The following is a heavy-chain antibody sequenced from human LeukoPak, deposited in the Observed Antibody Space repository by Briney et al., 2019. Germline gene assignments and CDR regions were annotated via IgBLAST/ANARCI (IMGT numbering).Heavy chain of an antibody. D-gene: IGHD4-17*01. CDR3: ARHGEGDYGQWTWFDP. J-gene: IGHJ5*02. Sequence: PSETLSLTCTVSGGSITSYYWSWIRQPPGKGLEWIGYIYYTGTTNYNPSLRGRVTISVDTSENQFSLKLSSVTAADTAVYCCARHGEGDYGQWTWFDPWGQGTLVTVSS. CDR1: GGSITSYY. V-gene: IGHV4-59*01. CDR2: IYYTGTT.